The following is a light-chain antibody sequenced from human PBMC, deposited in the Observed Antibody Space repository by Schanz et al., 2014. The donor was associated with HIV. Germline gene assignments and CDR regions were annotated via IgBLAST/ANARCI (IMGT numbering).Light chain of an antibody. Sequence: QSALTQPPSASGSRGQSVTISCTGTSRDVGHYDYPSWYQQHPGKAPKLMIYEVSKRPSGVPDRFSGSKSGNTASLTVSGLQAEDEADYYCSSHAGSDKFGIFGGGTKLTVL. J-gene: IGLJ2*01. V-gene: IGLV2-8*01. CDR2: EVS. CDR3: SSHAGSDKFGI. CDR1: SRDVGHYDY.